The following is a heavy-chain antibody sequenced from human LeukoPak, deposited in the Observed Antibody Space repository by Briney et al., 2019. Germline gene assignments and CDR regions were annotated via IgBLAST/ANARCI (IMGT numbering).Heavy chain of an antibody. CDR3: ARGMGGNYAWNAFDI. V-gene: IGHV3-7*01. Sequence: SGGSLRLSCAASGFTFSSYWMSWVRQAPGKGLEWVANIKQDGSEKYYVDSVKGRFTISRDNAKNSLYLQMNSLRAEDTAVYYCARGMGGNYAWNAFDIWGQGTMVTVSS. CDR2: IKQDGSEK. D-gene: IGHD1-26*01. J-gene: IGHJ3*02. CDR1: GFTFSSYW.